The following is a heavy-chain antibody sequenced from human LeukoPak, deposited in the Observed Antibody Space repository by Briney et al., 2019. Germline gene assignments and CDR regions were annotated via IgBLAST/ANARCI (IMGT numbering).Heavy chain of an antibody. Sequence: GGSLRLSCAASGFTFSDNYMSWIRQAPGKGLEWVSYISSSGSTIYYADSVKGRFTIPRDNAKNSLYLQMDSLRAEDTAVYYCARDRKYCSGGSCYHSELYYFDYWGQGTLVTVSS. CDR1: GFTFSDNY. CDR3: ARDRKYCSGGSCYHSELYYFDY. D-gene: IGHD2-15*01. V-gene: IGHV3-11*01. J-gene: IGHJ4*02. CDR2: ISSSGSTI.